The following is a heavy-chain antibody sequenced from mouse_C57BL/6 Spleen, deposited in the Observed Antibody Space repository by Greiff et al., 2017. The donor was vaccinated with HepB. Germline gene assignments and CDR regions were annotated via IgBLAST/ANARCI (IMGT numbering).Heavy chain of an antibody. D-gene: IGHD4-1*01. CDR2: IYPRSGNT. V-gene: IGHV1-81*01. CDR1: GYTFTSYG. CDR3: AREVTGTQGDYCDY. Sequence: VQLQQSGAELARPGASVKLSCKASGYTFTSYGISWVKQRTGQGLEWIGEIYPRSGNTYYNEKFKGKATLTADKSSSTAYMELRSLTSEDSAVYFCAREVTGTQGDYCDYWGQGTTLTVSS. J-gene: IGHJ2*01.